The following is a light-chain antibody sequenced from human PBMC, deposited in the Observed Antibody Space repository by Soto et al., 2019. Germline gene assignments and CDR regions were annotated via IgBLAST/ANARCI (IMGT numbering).Light chain of an antibody. J-gene: IGLJ2*01. CDR1: RSDIGGYNY. Sequence: QSVLTQPASVSGSPGQSITMSCTGTRSDIGGYNYVSWYQHHPGKAPKLIIYDVSNRPSGVSSRFSGSKSANTASLTISGLQAEDEAGYYCTSYTASSTLIFGGGTKVTVL. V-gene: IGLV2-14*03. CDR3: TSYTASSTLI. CDR2: DVS.